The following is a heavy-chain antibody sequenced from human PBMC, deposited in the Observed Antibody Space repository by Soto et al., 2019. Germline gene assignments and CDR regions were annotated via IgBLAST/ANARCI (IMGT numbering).Heavy chain of an antibody. D-gene: IGHD2-15*01. CDR2: ISGSGATP. Sequence: EVPLLESGGGLLQPGGSLRLSCSASGFTFNNYAMAWVRQAPGEGLEWVSGISGSGATPYYADSVKGRFTISRDNSKNTLFLQLNSLSAEDTAVYFCATAGFCTGVSCYFYYVDSWGPGTLVTVAS. J-gene: IGHJ4*02. CDR1: GFTFNNYA. V-gene: IGHV3-23*01. CDR3: ATAGFCTGVSCYFYYVDS.